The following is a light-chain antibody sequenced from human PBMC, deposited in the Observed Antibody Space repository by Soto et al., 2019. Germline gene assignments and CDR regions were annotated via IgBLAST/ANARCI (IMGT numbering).Light chain of an antibody. CDR1: SSDVGGYNY. CDR3: CSYTSSSTDV. Sequence: QSALTQPASVSGSPGQSITISCTGTSSDVGGYNYVSWYQQHPGKAPKLMIYDVSNRPSGVSNRFSGSKSGNTASLTISGVQAEDEADYYCCSYTSSSTDVLGTGTKLTVL. J-gene: IGLJ1*01. CDR2: DVS. V-gene: IGLV2-14*01.